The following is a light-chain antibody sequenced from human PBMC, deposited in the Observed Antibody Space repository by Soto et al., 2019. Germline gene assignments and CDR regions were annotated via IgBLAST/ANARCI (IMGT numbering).Light chain of an antibody. CDR2: GAS. Sequence: EIVMTQSPATLSVSPGERATLSCRASQRVDGNYLAWYLQIPGQAPRLLIHGASNRATGIPDRFSGSGSGTDFTLTITRLEPEDSAMYYCQQYDTLPRTFGQGTKVDIK. V-gene: IGKV3-20*01. CDR3: QQYDTLPRT. J-gene: IGKJ1*01. CDR1: QRVDGNY.